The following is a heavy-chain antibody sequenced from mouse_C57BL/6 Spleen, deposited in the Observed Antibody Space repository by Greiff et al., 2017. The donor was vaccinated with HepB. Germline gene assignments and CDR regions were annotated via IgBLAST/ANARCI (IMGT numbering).Heavy chain of an antibody. Sequence: EVQLQQSGPELVKPGASVKIPCKASGYTFTDYNMDWVKQSHGKSLEWIGDINPNNGGTIYNQKFKGKATLTVDKSSSTAYMELRSLTSEDTAVYYCARGYGSSYGGYYYAMDYWGQGTSVTVSS. CDR3: ARGYGSSYGGYYYAMDY. J-gene: IGHJ4*01. CDR2: INPNNGGT. D-gene: IGHD1-1*01. CDR1: GYTFTDYN. V-gene: IGHV1-18*01.